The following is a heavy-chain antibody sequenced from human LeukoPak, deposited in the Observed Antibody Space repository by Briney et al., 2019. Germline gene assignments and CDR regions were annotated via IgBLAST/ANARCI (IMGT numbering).Heavy chain of an antibody. J-gene: IGHJ4*02. Sequence: PGGSLRLSCAASGFTFSSYWMSWVRQGPGKGLEWVANINQDGGEKYYVDSVKGRFTISRDNAMNSLYLQMNSLRAEDTAVYHCATGRSCTTCYLPDYWGQGTLVTVSS. V-gene: IGHV3-7*01. CDR1: GFTFSSYW. CDR3: ATGRSCTTCYLPDY. D-gene: IGHD2-2*01. CDR2: INQDGGEK.